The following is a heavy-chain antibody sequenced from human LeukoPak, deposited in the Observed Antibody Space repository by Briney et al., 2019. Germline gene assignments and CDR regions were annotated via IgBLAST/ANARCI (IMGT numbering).Heavy chain of an antibody. D-gene: IGHD6-13*01. CDR1: GYTFTSYD. J-gene: IGHJ5*02. V-gene: IGHV1-8*01. CDR2: MNPNSGNT. CDR3: ARGEKIAAAEWFDP. Sequence: ASVKVSFKASGYTFTSYDINWVRQATGQGLEWMGWMNPNSGNTGYAQKFQGSVTMTRNTSISTAYMELSSLRSEDTAVYYCARGEKIAAAEWFDPWGQGTLVTVSS.